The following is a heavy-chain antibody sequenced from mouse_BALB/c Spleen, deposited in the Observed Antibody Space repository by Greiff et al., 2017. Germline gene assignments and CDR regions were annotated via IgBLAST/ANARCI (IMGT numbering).Heavy chain of an antibody. CDR3: ARTYGNPYAMDY. CDR1: GFTFSSYT. J-gene: IGHJ4*01. Sequence: EVQLVESGGGLVQPGGSLKLSCAASGFTFSSYTMSWVRQTPEKRLEWVAYISNGGGSTYYPDTVKGRFTISRDNAKNTLYLQMSSLKSEDTAMYYCARTYGNPYAMDYWGQGTSVTVSS. D-gene: IGHD2-1*01. CDR2: ISNGGGST. V-gene: IGHV5-12-2*01.